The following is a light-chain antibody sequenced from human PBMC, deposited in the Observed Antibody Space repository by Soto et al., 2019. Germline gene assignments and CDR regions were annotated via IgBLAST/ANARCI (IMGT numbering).Light chain of an antibody. CDR3: QQRANLWT. CDR2: DAA. J-gene: IGKJ1*01. Sequence: EIVLTQSSAILSLSPGERATLSYRASQSVYSLLAWYQQKPGQAPRLLIYDAANRATGIPARFSGSGYGTDFKLTISSLEPEDFAVYYCQQRANLWTFGQGTRVQIK. CDR1: QSVYSL. V-gene: IGKV3-11*01.